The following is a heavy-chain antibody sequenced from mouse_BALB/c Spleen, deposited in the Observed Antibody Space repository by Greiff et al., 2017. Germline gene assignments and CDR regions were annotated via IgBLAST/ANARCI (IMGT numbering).Heavy chain of an antibody. D-gene: IGHD4-1*02. J-gene: IGHJ2*01. CDR3: ARGGQLGRHYLDY. CDR1: GFSLTSYG. V-gene: IGHV2-9*02. CDR2: IWAGGST. Sequence: QVQLKESGPGLVAPSQSLSITCTVSGFSLTSYGVHWVRQPPGKGLEWLGVIWAGGSTNYNSALMSRLSISKDNSKSQVFLKMNSLQTDDTAMYYCARGGQLGRHYLDYWGQGTTLTVSS.